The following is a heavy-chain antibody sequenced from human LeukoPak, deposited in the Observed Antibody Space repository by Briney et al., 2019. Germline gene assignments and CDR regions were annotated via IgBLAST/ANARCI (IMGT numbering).Heavy chain of an antibody. J-gene: IGHJ3*02. CDR1: GFTFSTYS. D-gene: IGHD1-26*01. CDR3: AKGNPSIVGSRDPFDI. Sequence: GGSLRLSCAASGFTFSTYSMAWVRQAPGKGLEWGSSTNRNGDDLYYADSVKGRFIVSRDNSRDTLFLQMNGLRAEDTAVYYCAKGNPSIVGSRDPFDIWGQGTMVTVSS. V-gene: IGHV3-23*05. CDR2: TNRNGDDL.